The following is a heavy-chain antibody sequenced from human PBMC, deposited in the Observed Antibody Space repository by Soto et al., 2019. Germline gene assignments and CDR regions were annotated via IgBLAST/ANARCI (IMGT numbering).Heavy chain of an antibody. D-gene: IGHD5-12*01. Sequence: SETLSLTCAVDGGSFSGYYWSWIRQPPGKGLEWIGEINHSGSTNYNPSLKSRVTISVDTSKNQFSLKLSSVTAAVTAVYYCARGRVATSRHLFDYWGQGALVTVSS. J-gene: IGHJ4*02. V-gene: IGHV4-34*01. CDR2: INHSGST. CDR1: GGSFSGYY. CDR3: ARGRVATSRHLFDY.